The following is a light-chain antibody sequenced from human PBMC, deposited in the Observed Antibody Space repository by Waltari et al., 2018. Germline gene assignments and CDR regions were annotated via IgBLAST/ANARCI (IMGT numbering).Light chain of an antibody. CDR2: QDI. J-gene: IGLJ3*02. CDR3: QALGSNRWV. V-gene: IGLV3-1*01. Sequence: SSELTQPPSVSVSPGQTASITCSGDILGSKYASWYQHKPGQSPLLVIYQDINRPSGIPERFSGSKYGNTATLTISGTQAMDDADYYCQALGSNRWVFGGGTKLTVL. CDR1: ILGSKY.